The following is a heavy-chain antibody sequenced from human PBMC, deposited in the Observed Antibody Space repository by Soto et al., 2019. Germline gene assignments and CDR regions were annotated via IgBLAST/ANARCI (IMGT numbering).Heavy chain of an antibody. V-gene: IGHV1-18*01. CDR1: GYTFTSYG. CDR2: ISAYNGNT. J-gene: IGHJ6*03. D-gene: IGHD5-12*01. Sequence: ASVKVSCKASGYTFTSYGISWVRQAPGQGLEWMGWISAYNGNTNYAQKLQGRVTMTTDTSTSTAYMELRSLRSDDTAVYYCARGTSEYSGYDYSSPYYYYYYYMDVWGKGTTVTVSS. CDR3: ARGTSEYSGYDYSSPYYYYYYYMDV.